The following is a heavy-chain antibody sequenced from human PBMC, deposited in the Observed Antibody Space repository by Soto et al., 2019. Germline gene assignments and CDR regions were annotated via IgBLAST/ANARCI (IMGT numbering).Heavy chain of an antibody. D-gene: IGHD3-10*01. CDR3: VRGRYGSEIQ. J-gene: IGHJ4*02. CDR2: ISSSSSTI. CDR1: AFAYSSYS. V-gene: IGHV3-48*01. Sequence: PGGGLSVSCAVSAFAYSSYSMNWVRQAPGKGLEWVSYISSSSSTIYYADSVKGRFTICRDNAKNSLYLQMNSLRTEDTATYYCVRGRYGSEIQWGQGTKVTVSS.